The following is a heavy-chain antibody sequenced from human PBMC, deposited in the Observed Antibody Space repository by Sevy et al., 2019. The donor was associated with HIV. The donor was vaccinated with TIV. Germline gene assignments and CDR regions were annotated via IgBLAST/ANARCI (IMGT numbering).Heavy chain of an antibody. CDR3: ARDNWNYGDAFDI. D-gene: IGHD1-7*01. CDR2: ISSSSSYI. V-gene: IGHV3-21*01. CDR1: GFTFSSYS. J-gene: IGHJ3*02. Sequence: GGSLRLSCAASGFTFSSYSMNWVRQAPGKGLEWVSSISSSSSYIYYAYSVKGRFTISRDNAKNSLYLQMNSLRAEDTAVYYCARDNWNYGDAFDIWGQGTMVTVSS.